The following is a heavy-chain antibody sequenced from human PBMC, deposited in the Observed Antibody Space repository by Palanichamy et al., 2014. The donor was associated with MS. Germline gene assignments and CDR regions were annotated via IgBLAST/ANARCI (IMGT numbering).Heavy chain of an antibody. Sequence: EVQLVQSGAEVKKPGESLRISCKAFGYSFTSYWIGWVRQMPGKGLEWMGIIHPGDSDVRYSPSFQGHVTFSADKSISTAYLHWSSLKASDSAMYYCARRGGSYSYGYYHAMDVWGQGTTVTVSS. CDR1: GYSFTSYW. J-gene: IGHJ6*02. D-gene: IGHD5-18*01. V-gene: IGHV5-51*03. CDR2: IHPGDSDV. CDR3: ARRGGSYSYGYYHAMDV.